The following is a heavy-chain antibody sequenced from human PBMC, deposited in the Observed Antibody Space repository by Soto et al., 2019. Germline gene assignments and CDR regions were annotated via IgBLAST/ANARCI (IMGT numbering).Heavy chain of an antibody. CDR3: ARDGSDWIQLWSYFDY. J-gene: IGHJ4*02. CDR2: ISYDGSNK. V-gene: IGHV3-30*03. Sequence: QVQLVESGGGVVQPGRSLRLSCAASGFTFSSYGMHWVRQAPGKGLEWVAVISYDGSNKYYADSVKGRFTISRDNSKNTLYLQMNSLRAEDTAVYYCARDGSDWIQLWSYFDYWGQGTLVTVSS. D-gene: IGHD5-18*01. CDR1: GFTFSSYG.